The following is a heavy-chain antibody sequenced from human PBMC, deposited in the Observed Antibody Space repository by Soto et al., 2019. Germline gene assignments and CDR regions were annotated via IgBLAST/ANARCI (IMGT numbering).Heavy chain of an antibody. Sequence: ASVKVSCKTSGYTFTSYAISWVRQAPGQGLEWMGWISPYKGNTYYAQKLQGRVTMTTDASTSTAYMELRSLRSEDTAVYYCARDLDGSGSYYTNYWGQGTLVTVSS. CDR1: GYTFTSYA. J-gene: IGHJ4*02. D-gene: IGHD3-10*01. V-gene: IGHV1-18*01. CDR3: ARDLDGSGSYYTNY. CDR2: ISPYKGNT.